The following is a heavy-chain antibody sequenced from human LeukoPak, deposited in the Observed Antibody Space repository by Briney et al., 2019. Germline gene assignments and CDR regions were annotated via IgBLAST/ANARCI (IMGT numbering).Heavy chain of an antibody. J-gene: IGHJ4*02. D-gene: IGHD1-26*01. CDR2: IRYDGSNK. V-gene: IGHV3-30*02. CDR3: AKDPSGSYSWQDY. Sequence: GGSLRLSCAASGFTFSSYGMHWVRQAPGKGLEWVAFIRYDGSNKYYADSVKGRFTISRDNSKNTLYLQMNSLRAEDTAVYYCAKDPSGSYSWQDYWGQGTLVTVSS. CDR1: GFTFSSYG.